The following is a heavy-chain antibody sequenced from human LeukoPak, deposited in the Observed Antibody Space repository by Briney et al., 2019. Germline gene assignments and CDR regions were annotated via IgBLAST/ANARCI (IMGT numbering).Heavy chain of an antibody. V-gene: IGHV3-30*02. CDR1: GFTFSSYG. CDR2: IRYDGSNK. J-gene: IGHJ6*03. Sequence: GGSLRLSCAASGFTFSSYGMHWVRRAPGKGLEWVAFIRYDGSNKYYADSVKGRFTISRDNSKNTLYLQMNSLRAEDTAVYYCARDHLDTSAGTYYYYMDVWGKGTTVTISS. CDR3: ARDHLDTSAGTYYYYMDV. D-gene: IGHD3-10*01.